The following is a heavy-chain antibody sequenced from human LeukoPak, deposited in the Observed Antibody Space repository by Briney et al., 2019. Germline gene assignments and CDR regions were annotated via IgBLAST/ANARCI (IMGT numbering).Heavy chain of an antibody. CDR3: ARDRRDSTIEPPFHYYYYMDV. CDR1: GFTVSSNY. J-gene: IGHJ6*03. Sequence: GGSLRLSCAASGFTVSSNYMSWVRQAPGRGLEWVSVIYSGGSTYYADSVKGRFTISRDNSKNTLYLQMNSLRAEDTAVYYCARDRRDSTIEPPFHYYYYMDVWGKGTTVTVSS. V-gene: IGHV3-53*01. CDR2: IYSGGST. D-gene: IGHD5-24*01.